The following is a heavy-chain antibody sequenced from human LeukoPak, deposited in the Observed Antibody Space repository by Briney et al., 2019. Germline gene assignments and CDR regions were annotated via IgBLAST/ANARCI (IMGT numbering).Heavy chain of an antibody. V-gene: IGHV3-23*01. J-gene: IGHJ4*02. Sequence: GGSLRLSCAVSGITLSNYGMNWVRQAPGKGLEWVAGIGGSGGRTNYADSVKGRFTISRDSPKNTLYLQMNSLRAEDTAVYFCAKRGVVIRVVLVGFHKEAYYFDSWGQGALVTVSS. D-gene: IGHD3-10*01. CDR2: IGGSGGRT. CDR3: AKRGVVIRVVLVGFHKEAYYFDS. CDR1: GITLSNYG.